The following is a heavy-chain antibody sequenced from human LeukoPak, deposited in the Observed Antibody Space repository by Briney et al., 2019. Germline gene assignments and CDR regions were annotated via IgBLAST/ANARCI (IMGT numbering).Heavy chain of an antibody. J-gene: IGHJ4*02. Sequence: PGGSLRLSCAVSGLTFSSYSMIWVRQAPGKGLEWVSYISSNSSTIYYADSVKGRFTTSRDNAKNSLYLQMNSLRDEDTAVYYCARDPEGNWGQGTLVTVSS. CDR2: ISSNSSTI. CDR1: GLTFSSYS. V-gene: IGHV3-48*02. CDR3: ARDPEGN.